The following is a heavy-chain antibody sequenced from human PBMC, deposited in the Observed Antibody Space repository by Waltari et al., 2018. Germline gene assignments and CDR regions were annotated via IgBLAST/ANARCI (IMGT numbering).Heavy chain of an antibody. CDR2: IDHSGST. CDR1: GGSFSGYF. D-gene: IGHD6-19*01. J-gene: IGHJ1*01. CDR3: ARGFRGVAGPWRVWYFQH. V-gene: IGHV4-34*02. Sequence: QVQLQQWGAGLLKPSATLSLTCAVYGGSFSGYFWNWIRQPPGKGLEWIGEIDHSGSTNYNPSLKSRVTISIDTSKTQFSLKLTSVTAADTAVYYCARGFRGVAGPWRVWYFQHWGQGNLVDVSS.